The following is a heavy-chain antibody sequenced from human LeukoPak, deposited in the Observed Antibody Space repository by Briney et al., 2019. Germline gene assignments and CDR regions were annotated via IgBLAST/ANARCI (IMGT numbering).Heavy chain of an antibody. V-gene: IGHV1-69*04. CDR3: ARDQYSSSSSDY. D-gene: IGHD6-6*01. Sequence: SVKVSCKASGGTFSSYAISWVRQAPGQGLEWMGRIIPILGIANYAQKFQGRVTITADKSTSTAYMELSSLRSEDTAVYYCARDQYSSSSSDYWGQGTLVTVSS. CDR2: IIPILGIA. J-gene: IGHJ4*02. CDR1: GGTFSSYA.